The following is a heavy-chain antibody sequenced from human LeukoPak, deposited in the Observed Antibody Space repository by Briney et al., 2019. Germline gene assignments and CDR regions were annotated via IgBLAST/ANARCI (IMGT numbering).Heavy chain of an antibody. V-gene: IGHV1-24*01. Sequence: GASVKVSCKVSGYTLTELSMHWVRQAPGKGLEWMGGFDPEDGETICAQKFQGRVTMTEDTSTDTAYMELSSLRSEDTAVYYCATAAPTGYYTPFDYWGQGALVTVSS. CDR1: GYTLTELS. D-gene: IGHD3/OR15-3a*01. CDR2: FDPEDGET. J-gene: IGHJ4*02. CDR3: ATAAPTGYYTPFDY.